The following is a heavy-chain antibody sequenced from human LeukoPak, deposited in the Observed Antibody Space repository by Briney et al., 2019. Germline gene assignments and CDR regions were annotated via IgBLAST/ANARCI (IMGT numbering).Heavy chain of an antibody. D-gene: IGHD2-2*01. CDR1: GGTFSSYA. J-gene: IGHJ4*02. CDR2: IIPVFGTA. Sequence: GASVKVSCKASGGTFSSYAISWVRQAPGQGLEWMGGIIPVFGTANYAQKFQGRVTITADESTSTAYMELSSLRSEDTAVYYCARLLPPYCSSTSCYSSDYWGQGTLVTVSS. V-gene: IGHV1-69*01. CDR3: ARLLPPYCSSTSCYSSDY.